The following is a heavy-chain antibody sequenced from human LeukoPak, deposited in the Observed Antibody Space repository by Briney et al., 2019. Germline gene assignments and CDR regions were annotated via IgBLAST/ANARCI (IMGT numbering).Heavy chain of an antibody. J-gene: IGHJ4*02. CDR2: ISSSGSTI. D-gene: IGHD3-22*01. Sequence: GGSLRLSCAASGFTFSDYYMSWIRQAPGKGLEWVSYISSSGSTIYYADSVKGRFTISRDNAKNSLYLQMNSLRAEDTAVYYCARDTRGYYDSSGYYYGGTLDYWGQGTLVTVSS. CDR1: GFTFSDYY. CDR3: ARDTRGYYDSSGYYYGGTLDY. V-gene: IGHV3-11*04.